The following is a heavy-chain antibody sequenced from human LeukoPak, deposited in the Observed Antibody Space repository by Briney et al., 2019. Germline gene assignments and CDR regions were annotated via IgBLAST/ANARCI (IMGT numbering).Heavy chain of an antibody. D-gene: IGHD6-13*01. CDR1: GFTFSSYG. J-gene: IGHJ5*02. Sequence: GGSLRLSCVASGFTFSSYGMDWVRQAPGKGLEWVAFIRFDGSNKYYADSVKGRFTISRDNSKNTLYLQMNSLRTEDTAVYYCARGDKQLVFNRNKGGFDPWGQGTLVTVSS. CDR3: ARGDKQLVFNRNKGGFDP. V-gene: IGHV3-30*02. CDR2: IRFDGSNK.